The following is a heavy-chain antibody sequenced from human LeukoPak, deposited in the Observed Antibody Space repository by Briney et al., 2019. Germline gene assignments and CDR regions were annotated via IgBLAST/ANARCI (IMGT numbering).Heavy chain of an antibody. CDR2: TNGATGNT. Sequence: GASVKVSCKASGYTFTNYALHWVRQAPGQSLEWMGWTNGATGNTRFSQDFQGRPTITIDTSASTGYVELSSLRSEDTAVYYCARSPGGNTRTWLDYWGQGTLVTVSS. D-gene: IGHD4-23*01. V-gene: IGHV1-3*02. CDR3: ARSPGGNTRTWLDY. CDR1: GYTFTNYA. J-gene: IGHJ4*02.